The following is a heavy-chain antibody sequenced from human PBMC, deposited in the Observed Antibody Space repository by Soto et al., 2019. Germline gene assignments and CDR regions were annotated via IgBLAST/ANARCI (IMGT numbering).Heavy chain of an antibody. CDR2: ISSSSSYI. CDR1: GFTFSSDS. V-gene: IGHV3-21*01. J-gene: IGHJ4*02. CDR3: ATDFWSGQPTKFDY. Sequence: GGSLRLSCAASGFTFSSDSMNWVRQAPGKGLEWVSSISSSSSYIYYADSVKGRFTISRDNAKNSLYLQMNSLRAEDTAVYYCATDFWSGQPTKFDYWGQGTLVTVSS. D-gene: IGHD3-3*01.